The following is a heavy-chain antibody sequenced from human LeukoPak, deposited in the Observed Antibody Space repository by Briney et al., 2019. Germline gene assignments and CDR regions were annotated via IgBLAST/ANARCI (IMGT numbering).Heavy chain of an antibody. CDR3: ASSFSTGRVPYYFDY. V-gene: IGHV4-59*01. J-gene: IGHJ4*02. CDR1: GGSISSYY. D-gene: IGHD3/OR15-3a*01. Sequence: SETLSLTCTVSGGSISSYYWSWIRQPPGKGLEWIGYIYYSGSTNYNPSLKSRVTISVDTSKNQFSLKLSSVTAADTAVYYCASSFSTGRVPYYFDYWGQGTLVTVSS. CDR2: IYYSGST.